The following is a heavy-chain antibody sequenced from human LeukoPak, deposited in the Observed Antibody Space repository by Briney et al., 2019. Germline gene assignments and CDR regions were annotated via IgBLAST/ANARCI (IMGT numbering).Heavy chain of an antibody. Sequence: PGGSLRLSCTVSGFTVSINSMSWVRQAPGKGLEWVANIKQDGSEKYYVDSEKGRFTISRDNAKNSLYLQMNSLRAEDTAVYYCAELGITMIGGVWGKGTTVTISS. J-gene: IGHJ6*04. CDR2: IKQDGSEK. V-gene: IGHV3-7*01. CDR3: AELGITMIGGV. CDR1: GFTVSINS. D-gene: IGHD3-10*02.